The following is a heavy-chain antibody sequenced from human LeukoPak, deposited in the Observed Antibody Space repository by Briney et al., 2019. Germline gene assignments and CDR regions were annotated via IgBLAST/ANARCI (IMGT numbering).Heavy chain of an antibody. CDR2: IYYSGST. V-gene: IGHV4-30-4*08. CDR3: ARDRGDYCSSTSCYGGVDY. D-gene: IGHD2-2*01. CDR1: GCSISSGDYY. Sequence: PSETLSLTCTVSGCSISSGDYYWSWIRQPPGKGLEWIGYIYYSGSTYYNPSLKSRVTISVDTSKNQFSLKLSSVTAADTAVYYCARDRGDYCSSTSCYGGVDYWGQGTLVTVSS. J-gene: IGHJ4*02.